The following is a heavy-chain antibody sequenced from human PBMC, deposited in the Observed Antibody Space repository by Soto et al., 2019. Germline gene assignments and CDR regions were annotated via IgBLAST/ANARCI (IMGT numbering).Heavy chain of an antibody. CDR3: ARAPLGE. CDR1: GDSITSGVYF. V-gene: IGHV4-31*03. CDR2: IYHSGTT. J-gene: IGHJ4*02. D-gene: IGHD3-16*01. Sequence: QVQLQESGPGLVKPSQTLSLTCTVSGDSITSGVYFWSWIRHHPGKGLEWIGYIYHSGTTYYNPSLRGRVTISVDTAQNQFSLRLTSVTAADTAVYYCARAPLGEWGQGTLVTVSS.